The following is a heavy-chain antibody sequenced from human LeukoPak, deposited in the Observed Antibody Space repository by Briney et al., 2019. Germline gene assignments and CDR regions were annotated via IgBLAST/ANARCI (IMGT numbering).Heavy chain of an antibody. CDR2: INPNSGGT. CDR1: GYTFTCYY. V-gene: IGHV1-2*04. D-gene: IGHD5-18*01. CDR3: ARAGRGHSYGYDY. J-gene: IGHJ4*02. Sequence: ASVKVSCKASGYTFTCYYMHWVRQAPGQGLEWMGWINPNSGGTNYAQKFQGWATMTRDTSISTAYMELSRLRSDDTAVYYCARAGRGHSYGYDYWGQGTLVTVSS.